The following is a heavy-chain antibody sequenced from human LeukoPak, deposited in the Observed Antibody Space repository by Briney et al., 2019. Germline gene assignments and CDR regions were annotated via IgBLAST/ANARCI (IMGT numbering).Heavy chain of an antibody. J-gene: IGHJ5*02. D-gene: IGHD3-3*01. Sequence: ASVKVSCKASGGTFSSYAISWVRQAPGQGLEWMGGIIPIFGTANYAQKFQGRVTITTDESTSTAYMELSSLRSEDTAVYYCAREGGGITIFGVGPSNWFDPWGQGTLVTVSS. CDR3: AREGGGITIFGVGPSNWFDP. CDR2: IIPIFGTA. CDR1: GGTFSSYA. V-gene: IGHV1-69*05.